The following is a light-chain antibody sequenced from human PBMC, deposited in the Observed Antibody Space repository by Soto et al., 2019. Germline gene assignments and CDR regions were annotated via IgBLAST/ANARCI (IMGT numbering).Light chain of an antibody. V-gene: IGKV1-17*03. CDR3: LQHKSYPYT. Sequence: DIQMTQSPSAMSASVGDRVTITCRASQAISDSLAWFQQKPGKVPKRLIYAASSLDSGVPSRFSGSGSGTEFTLTSSSLQAEDFATYFCLQHKSYPYTFGQGTKLDFK. CDR2: AAS. CDR1: QAISDS. J-gene: IGKJ2*01.